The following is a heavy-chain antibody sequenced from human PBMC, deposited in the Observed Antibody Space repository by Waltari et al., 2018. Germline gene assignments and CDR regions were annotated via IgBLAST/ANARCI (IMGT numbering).Heavy chain of an antibody. V-gene: IGHV4-39*07. Sequence: QLQLQESGPGLVKPSETLSLTCTVSGGSISSSSYYWGWIRQPPGKGLEWIGSIYYSGSTYYNPSLKSRVTISVDTSKNQFSLKLSSVTAADTAVYYCAREGIAARQVPYYFDYWGQGTLVTVSS. CDR2: IYYSGST. CDR1: GGSISSSSYY. CDR3: AREGIAARQVPYYFDY. D-gene: IGHD6-6*01. J-gene: IGHJ4*02.